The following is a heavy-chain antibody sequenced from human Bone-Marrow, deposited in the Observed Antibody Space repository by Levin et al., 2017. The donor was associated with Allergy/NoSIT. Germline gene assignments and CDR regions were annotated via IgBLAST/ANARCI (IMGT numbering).Heavy chain of an antibody. J-gene: IGHJ4*02. D-gene: IGHD7-27*01. CDR1: GFIFSGSA. CDR2: ICGKDDSCAT. Sequence: PGGSLRLSCAASGFIFSGSAMHWVRQASGKGLEWVGLICGKDDSCATLYAASVKGRFTISRDDSKNTAYLQMNSLQTEDSAVYYCTNEQKLGLYAFDYWGQGTLVTVSS. V-gene: IGHV3-73*01. CDR3: TNEQKLGLYAFDY.